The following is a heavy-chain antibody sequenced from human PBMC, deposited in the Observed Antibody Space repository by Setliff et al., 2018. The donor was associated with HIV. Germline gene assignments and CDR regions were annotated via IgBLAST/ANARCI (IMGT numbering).Heavy chain of an antibody. CDR2: IYSTGST. Sequence: SETLSLTCTVSGGSISSHYWSWIRQPPGKGLEWIGYIYSTGSTNYNPSLKSRVTISVDTSKNQFSLNLSSVTAADTAVYYCVGSTIAAAVYYYYYYMDVWGKGTTVTVSS. CDR3: VGSTIAAAVYYYYYYMDV. CDR1: GGSISSHY. V-gene: IGHV4-59*08. D-gene: IGHD6-13*01. J-gene: IGHJ6*03.